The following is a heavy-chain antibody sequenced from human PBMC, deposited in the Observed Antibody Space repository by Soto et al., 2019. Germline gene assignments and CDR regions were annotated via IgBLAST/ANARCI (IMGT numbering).Heavy chain of an antibody. CDR3: ARDVLRFLGHRYYYYMDV. D-gene: IGHD3-3*01. J-gene: IGHJ6*03. CDR1: GYTFTSYG. V-gene: IGHV1-18*01. CDR2: ISAYNGNT. Sequence: QVQLVQSGAEVKKPGASVKVSCKASGYTFTSYGISWVRQAPGQGLARMGWISAYNGNTNYAQKLQGRVTMTTDTSTSTAYMELRSLRSDDTAVYYCARDVLRFLGHRYYYYMDVWGKGTTVTVSS.